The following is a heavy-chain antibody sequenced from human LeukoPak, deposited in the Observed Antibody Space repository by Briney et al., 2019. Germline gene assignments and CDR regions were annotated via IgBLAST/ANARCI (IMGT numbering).Heavy chain of an antibody. CDR3: ARVHPVANWFDP. CDR2: INPSGGST. Sequence: GASVKVSCKASGYTFTSYYMHWVRQAPGQGLEWMGIINPSGGSTSYAQKFQGRATMTRDMSTSTVYMELSSLRSEDTAVYYCARVHPVANWFDPWGQGTLVTVSS. CDR1: GYTFTSYY. J-gene: IGHJ5*02. D-gene: IGHD2-15*01. V-gene: IGHV1-46*01.